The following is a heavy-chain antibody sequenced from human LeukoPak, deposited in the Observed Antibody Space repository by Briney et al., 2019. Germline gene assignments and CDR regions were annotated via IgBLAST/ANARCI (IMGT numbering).Heavy chain of an antibody. Sequence: EASVKVSCKASGGTFSSYAISWVRQAPGQGLEWMGRIIPILGIANYAQKFQGRVTITADKSTSTAYMELSSLRSEDTAVYYCAREPHYDYAWGSYRTFDYWGQGTLVTVSS. CDR2: IIPILGIA. V-gene: IGHV1-69*04. D-gene: IGHD3-16*02. CDR1: GGTFSSYA. CDR3: AREPHYDYAWGSYRTFDY. J-gene: IGHJ4*02.